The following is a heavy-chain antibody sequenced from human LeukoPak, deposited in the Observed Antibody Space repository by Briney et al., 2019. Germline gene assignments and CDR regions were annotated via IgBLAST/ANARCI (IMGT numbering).Heavy chain of an antibody. Sequence: GGSLRLACAASGFTFSDYDMGWIRQAPGKGRGWGSYISSSGSTIYYADSLKGRFTISRDNAKNSLYLQMNSLRAEDTAVYYCARDYSHYGSGSSTPGYWGQGTLVTVSS. J-gene: IGHJ4*02. CDR2: ISSSGSTI. CDR1: GFTFSDYD. D-gene: IGHD3-10*01. V-gene: IGHV3-11*04. CDR3: ARDYSHYGSGSSTPGY.